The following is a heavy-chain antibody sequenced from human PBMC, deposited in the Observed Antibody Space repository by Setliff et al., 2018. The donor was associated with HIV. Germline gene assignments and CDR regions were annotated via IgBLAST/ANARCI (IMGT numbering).Heavy chain of an antibody. CDR3: ARGVRDNSGWSSYYFDY. D-gene: IGHD6-19*01. Sequence: ETLSLTCAVYGGSFSGYYWSWIRQPPGKGLEWIGEVTHSGRTNYNPSLESRVTTSVDTSKEQFSLRLTSVTAADTAVYYCARGVRDNSGWSSYYFDYWGQGTLVTVSS. CDR2: VTHSGRT. V-gene: IGHV4-34*01. CDR1: GGSFSGYY. J-gene: IGHJ4*02.